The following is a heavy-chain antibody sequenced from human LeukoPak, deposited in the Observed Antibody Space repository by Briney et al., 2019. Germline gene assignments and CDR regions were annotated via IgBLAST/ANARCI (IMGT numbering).Heavy chain of an antibody. CDR3: AKCSTSAYTTGWCNWIDP. Sequence: GGSLRLSCVVSGFTFTSDAMNWVRQAPGKGLEWVSSTVSRGTTQYADSVKGRFTVSRDTSKNTLYLQMNSLRADDTAVYYCAKCSTSAYTTGWCNWIDPWGQGTLVTVSS. CDR1: GFTFTSDA. CDR2: TVSRGTT. V-gene: IGHV3-23*01. J-gene: IGHJ5*02. D-gene: IGHD6-19*01.